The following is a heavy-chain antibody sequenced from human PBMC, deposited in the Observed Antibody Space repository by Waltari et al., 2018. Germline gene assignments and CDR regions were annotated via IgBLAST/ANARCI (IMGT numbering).Heavy chain of an antibody. CDR3: ARDQWFAFDI. CDR1: VFTPSSYW. V-gene: IGHV3-7*01. Sequence: EVRLVAPGGGLVWHGGCLRLYCAAAVFTPSSYWMRWVRQAPGKGPEWVANIKKDGSEEYYVDSVRGRFTISRDNAKNSLYLQMNSLRPEDTAVYYCARDQWFAFDIWGQGTMVTVSS. J-gene: IGHJ3*02. CDR2: IKKDGSEE. D-gene: IGHD3-22*01.